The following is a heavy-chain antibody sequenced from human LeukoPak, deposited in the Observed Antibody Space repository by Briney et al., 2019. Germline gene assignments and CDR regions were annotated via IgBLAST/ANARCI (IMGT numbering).Heavy chain of an antibody. J-gene: IGHJ4*02. CDR1: GYTFTGYY. V-gene: IGHV1-2*04. CDR3: ARGGVVVVPAAVYLDY. D-gene: IGHD2-2*01. CDR2: INPNSGGT. Sequence: ASVKVSCKASGYTFTGYYMHWVRQAPGQGLEWMGWINPNSGGTNYAQKFQGWVTMTRDTSISTAYMELSRLRSDDTAVYYCARGGVVVVPAAVYLDYWGQGTLVTVSS.